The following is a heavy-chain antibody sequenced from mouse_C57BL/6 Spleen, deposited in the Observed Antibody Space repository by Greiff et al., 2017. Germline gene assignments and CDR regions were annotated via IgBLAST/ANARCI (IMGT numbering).Heavy chain of an antibody. CDR3: ARWHYGSSYFDY. V-gene: IGHV1-52*01. CDR1: GYTFTSYW. J-gene: IGHJ2*01. Sequence: VQLKQPGAELVRPGSSVKLSCKASGYTFTSYWMHWVKQRPIQGLEWIGNIDPSDSETHYNQKFKDKATLTVDKSSSTAYMQPSSLTSEDSAVYYCARWHYGSSYFDYWGQGTTLTVSS. D-gene: IGHD1-1*01. CDR2: IDPSDSET.